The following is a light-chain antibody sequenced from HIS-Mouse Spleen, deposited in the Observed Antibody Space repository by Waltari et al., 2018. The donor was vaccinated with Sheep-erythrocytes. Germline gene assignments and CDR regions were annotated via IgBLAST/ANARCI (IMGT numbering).Light chain of an antibody. CDR3: CSYAGSSYV. Sequence: QSALTQPPSASGSPGQSVTISCTGTSSDVGGYNYVSWYQQHPGKAPKLMIYEVSKRPSGVPDRFSGSKSGNTASLTVSGLQAEDEADYYCCSYAGSSYVFGTETKVTVL. V-gene: IGLV2-8*01. CDR2: EVS. J-gene: IGLJ1*01. CDR1: SSDVGGYNY.